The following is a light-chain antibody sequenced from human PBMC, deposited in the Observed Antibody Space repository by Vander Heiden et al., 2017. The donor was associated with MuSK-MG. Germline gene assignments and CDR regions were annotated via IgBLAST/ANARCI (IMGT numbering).Light chain of an antibody. CDR2: AAS. CDR3: QQSDSTPLT. J-gene: IGKJ4*01. Sequence: DIQMTQSPSSLSASVGDRVTITCRASQSISTYLDWYQQKPGKAPELLIYAASSLQSGVPSRFSGSGSGTDFTLTISRLQPEDFATYCCQQSDSTPLTFGGGTKVEIK. CDR1: QSISTY. V-gene: IGKV1-39*01.